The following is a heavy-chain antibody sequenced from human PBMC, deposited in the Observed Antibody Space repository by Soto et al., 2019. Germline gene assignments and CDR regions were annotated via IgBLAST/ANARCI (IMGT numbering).Heavy chain of an antibody. J-gene: IGHJ6*02. CDR1: GGSISSYY. CDR3: ARVTTVPKTGRYGMDV. D-gene: IGHD4-4*01. Sequence: KASETLSLTCTVSGGSISSYYWSWIRQPAGKGLEWIGRIYTSGSTNYNPSLKSRVTMSVDTSKNQFSLKLSSVTAADTAVYYCARVTTVPKTGRYGMDVWGQGTTVTVSS. CDR2: IYTSGST. V-gene: IGHV4-4*07.